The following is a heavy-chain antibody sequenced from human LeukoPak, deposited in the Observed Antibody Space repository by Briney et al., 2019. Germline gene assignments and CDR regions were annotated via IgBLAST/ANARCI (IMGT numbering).Heavy chain of an antibody. J-gene: IGHJ4*02. CDR2: ISSSGSSM. CDR1: GFTFSSYE. CDR3: ATVGRSPVGSY. Sequence: GGSLRLSCAASGFTFSSYEMNWVRQAPGKGLEWVSYISSSGSSMYYADSVKGRYTISRDNSKNSLYLQMNSLRAEDTAVYYCATVGRSPVGSYWGQGTLWTLSS. V-gene: IGHV3-48*03. D-gene: IGHD3-10*01.